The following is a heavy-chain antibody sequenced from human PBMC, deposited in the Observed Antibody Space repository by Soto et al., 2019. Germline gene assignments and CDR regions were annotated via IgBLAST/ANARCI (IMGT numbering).Heavy chain of an antibody. CDR3: ARDAYCSGGSGPSN. Sequence: QVQLVQSGAEVKKPGSSVKVSCKTSGGTFSSYAISWVRQAPGQGLEWMGGIIPIFGTANYAQKFQGRVTITADESTSTDYMEVSSLRSEDTAVYYCARDAYCSGGSGPSNWGQGTLVTVSS. CDR1: GGTFSSYA. V-gene: IGHV1-69*01. CDR2: IIPIFGTA. J-gene: IGHJ4*02. D-gene: IGHD2-15*01.